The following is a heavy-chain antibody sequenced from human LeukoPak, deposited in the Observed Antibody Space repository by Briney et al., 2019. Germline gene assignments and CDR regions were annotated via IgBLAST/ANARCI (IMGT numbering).Heavy chain of an antibody. CDR2: IIPIFGTA. V-gene: IGHV1-69*06. CDR3: GRALLGGSDIYTPFSY. CDR1: GGTFSSYA. Sequence: GASVKVSCKASGGTFSSYAISWVRQASGQGLEWMGGIIPIFGTANYAQKFQGRVTITADKSTSTAYMELSSLRSDDTAVYYCGRALLGGSDIYTPFSYWGQGTLVTVSS. J-gene: IGHJ4*02. D-gene: IGHD3-10*01.